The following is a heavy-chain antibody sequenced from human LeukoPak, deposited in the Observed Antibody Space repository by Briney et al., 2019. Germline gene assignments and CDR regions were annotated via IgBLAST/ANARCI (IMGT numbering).Heavy chain of an antibody. CDR2: INPNSGGT. Sequence: GASVKVSCKASGYTFTGYFVHWVRQAPGQGLQWMGWINPNSGGTNYAQKFQGRVTMTRDTSISTAYMELSRLRSDDTAVYYCARDPAGVGLWFGELLQNWFDPWGQGTLVTVSS. CDR3: ARDPAGVGLWFGELLQNWFDP. D-gene: IGHD3-10*01. V-gene: IGHV1-2*02. J-gene: IGHJ5*02. CDR1: GYTFTGYF.